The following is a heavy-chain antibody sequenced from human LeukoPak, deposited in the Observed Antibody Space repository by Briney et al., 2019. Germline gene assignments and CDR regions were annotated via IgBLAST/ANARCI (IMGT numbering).Heavy chain of an antibody. CDR3: ARDLKYSGSLRTFDI. CDR1: GGSFSGYY. J-gene: IGHJ3*02. V-gene: IGHV4-34*01. D-gene: IGHD1-26*01. Sequence: SETLSLTCAVYGGSFSGYYWSWIRQPPGKGLEWIGEINHSGSTNYNPSLKSRVTISVDTSKNQFSLKLSSVTAADTAVYYCARDLKYSGSLRTFDIWGQGTMVTVSS. CDR2: INHSGST.